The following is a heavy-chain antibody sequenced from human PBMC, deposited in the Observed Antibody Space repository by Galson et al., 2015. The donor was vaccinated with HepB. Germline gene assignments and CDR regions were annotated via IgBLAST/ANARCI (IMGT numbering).Heavy chain of an antibody. Sequence: SETLSLTCAVYGGSFSGYYWSWIRQPPGKGLEWIGEINHSGSTNYNPSLKSRVTISVDTSKNQFSLKLSSVTAADTAVYYCARVVVAATYYFDYWGQGTLVAVSS. V-gene: IGHV4-34*01. J-gene: IGHJ4*02. CDR3: ARVVVAATYYFDY. CDR1: GGSFSGYY. CDR2: INHSGST. D-gene: IGHD2-15*01.